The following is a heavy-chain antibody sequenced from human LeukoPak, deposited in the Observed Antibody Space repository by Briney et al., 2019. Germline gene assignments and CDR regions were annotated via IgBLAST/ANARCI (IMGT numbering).Heavy chain of an antibody. V-gene: IGHV6-1*01. CDR3: ARDNDYGGYYFDY. CDR1: GDSVSSNSAS. J-gene: IGHJ4*02. Sequence: SQTLSLTCAISGDSVSSNSASWHWIRQSPSRGLQWLGRTYYTSKWFNDYAVSLKSRITINPDTSKNQLSLQLNSVTPEDTAVYFCARDNDYGGYYFDYWGQGTLVTVSS. D-gene: IGHD4-23*01. CDR2: TYYTSKWFN.